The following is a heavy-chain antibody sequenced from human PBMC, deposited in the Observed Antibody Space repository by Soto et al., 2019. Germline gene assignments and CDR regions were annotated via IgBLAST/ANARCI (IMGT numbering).Heavy chain of an antibody. Sequence: QVQLVESGGGLVQPGRSMRLSCAASGFTFSNYGMHWVRQAPGTGLEWVAVIWYDGSYKYYADSVKGRFTISRDNSRTTLHLKVNRLSAEDTAVYYCAKDEGQYTYGLRDCWGQGTLVTFSS. V-gene: IGHV3-33*06. CDR2: IWYDGSYK. CDR1: GFTFSNYG. D-gene: IGHD5-18*01. J-gene: IGHJ4*01. CDR3: AKDEGQYTYGLRDC.